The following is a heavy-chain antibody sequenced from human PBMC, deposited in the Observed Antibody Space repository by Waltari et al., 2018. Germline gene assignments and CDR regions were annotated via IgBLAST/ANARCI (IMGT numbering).Heavy chain of an antibody. J-gene: IGHJ4*02. D-gene: IGHD1-1*01. Sequence: QVQMQESGPGLVKPSETLSLTCAVSGYSISSGYYWGWIRQPPGKGLEWMGSIYHSGSTYYSPSLTSRVIISVDTSKNQFSLKLSSVTAADTAVYYCARLTTTPLFYYCGQGTLVTVSS. CDR2: IYHSGST. CDR3: ARLTTTPLFYY. CDR1: GYSISSGYY. V-gene: IGHV4-38-2*01.